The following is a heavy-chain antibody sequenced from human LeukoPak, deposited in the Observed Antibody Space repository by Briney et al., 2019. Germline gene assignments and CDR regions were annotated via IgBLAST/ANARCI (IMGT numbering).Heavy chain of an antibody. V-gene: IGHV4-59*08. CDR1: GASIRNKF. D-gene: IGHD1-26*01. CDR3: ARHSLSGSYHFDY. Sequence: SETLSLTCDVSGASIRNKFWSWLRHPPGKALEWIGYISYTGTTNYNPSLQSRVTISVDTSKNQFSLKLSSVTAADTAVYYCARHSLSGSYHFDYWGQGTLDTVSS. J-gene: IGHJ4*02. CDR2: ISYTGTT.